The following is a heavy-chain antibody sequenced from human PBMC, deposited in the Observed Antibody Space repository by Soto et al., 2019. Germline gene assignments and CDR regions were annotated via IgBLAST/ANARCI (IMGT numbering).Heavy chain of an antibody. D-gene: IGHD3-3*01. J-gene: IGHJ6*02. CDR2: ISAYNGNT. CDR1: GYTFTSYG. Sequence: ASVKVSCKASGYTFTSYGISWVRQAPGQGLEWMGWISAYNGNTNYAQKLQGRVTMTTDTSTSTAYMELRSLRSDDTAVYYCARDGYDFWSGYSATGGMDVWGQGTTVTVSS. CDR3: ARDGYDFWSGYSATGGMDV. V-gene: IGHV1-18*01.